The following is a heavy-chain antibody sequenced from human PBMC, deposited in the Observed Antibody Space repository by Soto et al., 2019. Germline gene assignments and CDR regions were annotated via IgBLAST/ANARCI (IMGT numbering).Heavy chain of an antibody. CDR2: ISYDGSNK. V-gene: IGHV3-30*18. CDR1: GFTFSSYG. CDR3: ANSVEQLGSMDY. Sequence: QVQLVESGGGVVQPGRSLRLSCAASGFTFSSYGMHWVRQAPGKGLEWVAVISYDGSNKYYADSVKGRFTISRDNSKNTLYVQMNSLRAEDTAVYYCANSVEQLGSMDYWGQGTLVTVSS. D-gene: IGHD6-6*01. J-gene: IGHJ4*02.